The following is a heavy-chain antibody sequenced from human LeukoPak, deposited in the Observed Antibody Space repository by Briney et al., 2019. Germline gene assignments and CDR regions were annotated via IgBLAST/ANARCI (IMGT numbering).Heavy chain of an antibody. CDR2: ISSGSSDI. V-gene: IGHV3-21*01. CDR3: ARDALAAGYRLEWYYFDY. Sequence: GGSLRLSCAASGFTFSAYSMSWVRQAPGKGLEWVSSISSGSSDIFYEDSVKGRFTISRDNAKNSLYLQMDSLRAEDTAVYYCARDALAAGYRLEWYYFDYWGPGTLVTVSS. CDR1: GFTFSAYS. J-gene: IGHJ4*02. D-gene: IGHD2-2*01.